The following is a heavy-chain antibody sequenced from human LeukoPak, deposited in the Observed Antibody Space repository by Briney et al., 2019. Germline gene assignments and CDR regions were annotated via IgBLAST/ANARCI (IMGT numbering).Heavy chain of an antibody. CDR2: INQDGSKK. V-gene: IGHV3-7*01. CDR3: ARSRYGSYFDY. D-gene: IGHD3-10*01. Sequence: PGGSLRLSCAASGFTFSGYWMSWVRQAPGKGLEGVANINQDGSKKYYVDSVKGRFTISRDNAKNSLYRQMNSLRAEDTAVYYCARSRYGSYFDYWGQGTLATVSS. CDR1: GFTFSGYW. J-gene: IGHJ4*02.